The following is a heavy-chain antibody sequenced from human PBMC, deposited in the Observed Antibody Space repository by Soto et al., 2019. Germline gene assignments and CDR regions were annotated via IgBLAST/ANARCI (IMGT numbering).Heavy chain of an antibody. CDR3: ARDIQSMVRGVIIPDAFDI. Sequence: PGGSLRLSCAASGFTFSSYWMSWVRQAPGKGLEWVANIKQDGSEKYYVDSVKGRFTISRDNAKNSLYLQMNSLRAEDTAVYYCARDIQSMVRGVIIPDAFDIWGQGTMVTVSS. J-gene: IGHJ3*02. CDR2: IKQDGSEK. D-gene: IGHD3-10*01. CDR1: GFTFSSYW. V-gene: IGHV3-7*04.